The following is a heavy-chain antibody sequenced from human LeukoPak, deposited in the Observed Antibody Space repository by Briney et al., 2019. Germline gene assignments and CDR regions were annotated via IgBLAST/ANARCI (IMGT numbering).Heavy chain of an antibody. CDR1: GFTFNTYA. D-gene: IGHD2-21*01. Sequence: PGGSLRLSCAASGFTFNTYAMSWVRQAPGKGLEWVSAISDSGGSAYYADSVKGRFTISRDNSKNTLYLQLNRLRAEDTAVYYCTRPRGCGTSRCNNFDYWGQGTLVTVSS. J-gene: IGHJ4*02. V-gene: IGHV3-23*01. CDR3: TRPRGCGTSRCNNFDY. CDR2: ISDSGGSA.